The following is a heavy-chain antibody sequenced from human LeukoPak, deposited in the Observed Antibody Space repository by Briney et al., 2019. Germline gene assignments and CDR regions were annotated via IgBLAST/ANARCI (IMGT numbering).Heavy chain of an antibody. V-gene: IGHV3-30*02. CDR3: AKAWGFGEVYYYYMDV. J-gene: IGHJ6*03. CDR1: GFTFSGSA. CDR2: IRYDGTNK. Sequence: GGSLRLSCVASGFTFSGSAIHWVRQAPGKGLEWVAFIRYDGTNKYYADSVKGRFTISRDNSKNTLYLQMNSLRAEDTAVYYCAKAWGFGEVYYYYMDVWGKGTTVTISS. D-gene: IGHD3-10*01.